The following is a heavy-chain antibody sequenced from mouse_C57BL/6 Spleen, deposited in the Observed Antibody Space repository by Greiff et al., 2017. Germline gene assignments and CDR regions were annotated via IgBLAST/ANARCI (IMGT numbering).Heavy chain of an antibody. CDR1: GYTFTSYW. Sequence: QVQLQQSGAELVKPGASVKLSCKASGYTFTSYWMHWVKQRPGQGLEWIGMIHPNSGSTNYNEKFKSKATLTVDKSSSTAYMQLSSLTSEDSAVXYCARSDYGSSPRRFAYWGQGTLVTVSA. CDR2: IHPNSGST. D-gene: IGHD1-1*01. CDR3: ARSDYGSSPRRFAY. V-gene: IGHV1-64*01. J-gene: IGHJ3*01.